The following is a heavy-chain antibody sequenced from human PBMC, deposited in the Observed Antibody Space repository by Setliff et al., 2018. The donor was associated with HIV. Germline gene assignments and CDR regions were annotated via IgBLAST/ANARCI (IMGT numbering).Heavy chain of an antibody. CDR1: GGTLSGYA. V-gene: IGHV1-69*13. CDR2: IIPSFGTE. J-gene: IGHJ4*02. CDR3: ARGIDGSYLTFFDN. Sequence: SVKVSCKASGGTLSGYALTWGRQAHGQGLEWMGGIIPSFGTENYAQKFQGSLTITADASTRPAYMELSSLRSEDTAVYYCARGIDGSYLTFFDNWGQGTLVTVSS. D-gene: IGHD1-26*01.